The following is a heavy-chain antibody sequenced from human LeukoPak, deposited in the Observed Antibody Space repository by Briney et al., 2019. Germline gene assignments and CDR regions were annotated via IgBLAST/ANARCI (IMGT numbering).Heavy chain of an antibody. CDR2: IYYSGST. Sequence: SETLSLTCTVSGGSISSSSYYWGWIRQPPGKGLEWIGSIYYSGSTYYNPSLKSRVTISVDTSKNQFSLKLSSVTAADTAVYYCERSLVLSPPSTPNDAFDIWGQGTMVTVSS. CDR1: GGSISSSSYY. J-gene: IGHJ3*02. CDR3: ERSLVLSPPSTPNDAFDI. V-gene: IGHV4-39*07.